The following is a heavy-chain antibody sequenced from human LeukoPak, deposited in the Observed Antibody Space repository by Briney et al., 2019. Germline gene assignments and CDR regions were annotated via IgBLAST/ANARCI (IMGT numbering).Heavy chain of an antibody. V-gene: IGHV3-74*01. CDR1: GSGFTFGNYW. CDR3: ARSGPSTVTTGYFQH. J-gene: IGHJ1*01. D-gene: IGHD4-17*01. Sequence: HPGGSLRLSCAASGSGFTFGNYWMHWVRQAPGKGLVWVSRINSDGSSTSYADSVKGRFTISRDSAKNTLYLQMNSLRAEDTAVYYCARSGPSTVTTGYFQHWXQGTLVTVSS. CDR2: INSDGSST.